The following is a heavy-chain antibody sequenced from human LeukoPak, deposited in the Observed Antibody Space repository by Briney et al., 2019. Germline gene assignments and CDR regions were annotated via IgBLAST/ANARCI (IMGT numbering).Heavy chain of an antibody. D-gene: IGHD6-13*01. Sequence: PSGTLSLTCAVSGGSISSSNWWSWVRQPPGKGLEWIGEIYHSGSTNYNPSLKSRVTISVDKSKNQFSLKLSSVTAADTAVYYCAKGYSSSPGMFDYWGQGTLVTVSS. J-gene: IGHJ4*02. CDR2: IYHSGST. CDR1: GGSISSSNW. CDR3: AKGYSSSPGMFDY. V-gene: IGHV4-4*02.